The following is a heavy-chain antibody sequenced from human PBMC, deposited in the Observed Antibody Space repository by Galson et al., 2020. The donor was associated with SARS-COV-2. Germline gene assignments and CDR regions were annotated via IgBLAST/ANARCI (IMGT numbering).Heavy chain of an antibody. CDR3: ARDYRDIV. V-gene: IGHV3-66*01. Sequence: GESLKIYCAASGFTVSSHYMSWVRQAPGKGLEWVSVIYSGGSTYYADSVKGRFTISRDNSKNTLYLQMNSLRAEDTAVYYCARDYRDIVWGQGTLVTVSS. CDR2: IYSGGST. J-gene: IGHJ4*02. D-gene: IGHD2-15*01. CDR1: GFTVSSHY.